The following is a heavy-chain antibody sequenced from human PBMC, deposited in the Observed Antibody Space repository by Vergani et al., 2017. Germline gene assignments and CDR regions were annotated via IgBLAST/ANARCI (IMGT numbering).Heavy chain of an antibody. CDR2: IRNKANDYTT. CDR1: GFIFSDHY. J-gene: IGHJ3*02. Sequence: EVQVVESGGGLVQPGGSLRLSCAASGFIFSDHYMDWVRQAPGKGLGWVGRIRNKANDYTTQYAASVKGRFTISRDDSKSYLYLQMNSLQTEDTAVYYCGRVRDSNWNDHLYDIWGQGTLVTVS. V-gene: IGHV3-72*01. CDR3: GRVRDSNWNDHLYDI. D-gene: IGHD1-1*01.